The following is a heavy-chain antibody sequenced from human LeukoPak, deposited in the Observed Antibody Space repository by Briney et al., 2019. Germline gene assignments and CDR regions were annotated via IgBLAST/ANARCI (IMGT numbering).Heavy chain of an antibody. J-gene: IGHJ6*03. CDR2: IYTSGST. CDR3: AREGDRFYYYMDV. Sequence: PSETLSLTCTVSGGSISSGSYYWSWIRQPAGKGLEWIGRIYTSGSTNYNPSLKSRVTISVDTSKNQFSLKLSSVTAADTAVYYCAREGDRFYYYMDVWGKGTTVTVSS. V-gene: IGHV4-61*02. CDR1: GGSISSGSYY.